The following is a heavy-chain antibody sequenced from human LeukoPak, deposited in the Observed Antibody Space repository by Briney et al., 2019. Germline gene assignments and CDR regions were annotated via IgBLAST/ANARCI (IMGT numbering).Heavy chain of an antibody. D-gene: IGHD2-21*02. CDR1: GGTFSSYA. V-gene: IGHV1-69*04. CDR3: ARAAYCGGDCYEN. J-gene: IGHJ4*02. Sequence: ASVKVSCKASGGTFSSYAISWVRQAPGQGLEWMGRIIPILGIANYAQKFQGRVTITADKSTSTAYMELSSLRSEDTAVYYCARAAYCGGDCYENWGQGTLVIVSS. CDR2: IIPILGIA.